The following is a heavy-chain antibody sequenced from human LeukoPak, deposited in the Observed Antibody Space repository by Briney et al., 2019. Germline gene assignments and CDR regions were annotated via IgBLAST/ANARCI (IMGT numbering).Heavy chain of an antibody. CDR1: GGTFSSYA. CDR2: IIPIFGTA. V-gene: IGHV1-69*01. Sequence: GSSVKVSCKASGGTFSSYAISWVRQAPGQGLEWMGGIIPIFGTANYAQKFQGRVTITADESTSTAYMELSSLRSEDTAVYYCARGHENRLRSEYFQHWGQGTLVTVSS. J-gene: IGHJ1*01. CDR3: ARGHENRLRSEYFQH. D-gene: IGHD1-14*01.